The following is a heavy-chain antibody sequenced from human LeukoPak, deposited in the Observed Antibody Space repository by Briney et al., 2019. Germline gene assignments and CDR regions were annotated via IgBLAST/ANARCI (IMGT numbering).Heavy chain of an antibody. D-gene: IGHD2-2*01. J-gene: IGHJ4*02. Sequence: SGGSLRLSCAASGFTFSRYSMNWVRQAPGKGLEWVSSIGSDSSYMYYADSVKGRFTISRDNAKNSLYLQMNSLRAKDTAVYYCASARLYCISTSCYEEGVDWGQGTLVTVSS. CDR1: GFTFSRYS. CDR3: ASARLYCISTSCYEEGVD. CDR2: IGSDSSYM. V-gene: IGHV3-21*01.